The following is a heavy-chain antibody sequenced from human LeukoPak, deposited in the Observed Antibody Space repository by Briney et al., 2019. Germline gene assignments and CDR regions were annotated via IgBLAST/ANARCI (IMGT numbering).Heavy chain of an antibody. V-gene: IGHV7-4-1*02. CDR2: INTNTGNP. Sequence: GASVTVSCKASGDTLSSHGISWMRQAPGQGLEWMGWINTNTGNPTYAQGFTGRFVFSLDTSVSTAYLQISSLKAEDTAVYYCARVSVWGQGTLVTVSS. J-gene: IGHJ4*02. CDR3: ARVSV. CDR1: GDTLSSHG.